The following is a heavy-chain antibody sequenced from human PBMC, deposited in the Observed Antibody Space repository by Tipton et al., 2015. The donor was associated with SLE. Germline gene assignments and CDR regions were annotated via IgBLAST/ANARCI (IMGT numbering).Heavy chain of an antibody. CDR1: GYYFTNYW. V-gene: IGHV5-51*01. Sequence: VQLVQSGPEVKEPGESLKMSCKTFGYYFTNYWIGWVRQMPGKGLEWMGIIFPRDSDTRYSPSFQGQVTISADNSINTAYLQWRWLKASDTAIYYCARAPSGVSDPHYFDYWGQGTLVTVSS. J-gene: IGHJ4*02. CDR2: IFPRDSDT. D-gene: IGHD1-26*01. CDR3: ARAPSGVSDPHYFDY.